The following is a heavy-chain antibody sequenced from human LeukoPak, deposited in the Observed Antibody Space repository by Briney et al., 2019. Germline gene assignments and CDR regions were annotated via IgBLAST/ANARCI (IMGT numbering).Heavy chain of an antibody. J-gene: IGHJ6*03. CDR1: AFTFSDNY. V-gene: IGHV3-11*01. CDR2: ISPSGTDI. CDR3: AKDHWAWYGNYYYYMDV. D-gene: IGHD6-13*01. Sequence: GGSLRLSCAVSAFTFSDNYMTWIRQAPGKGLESVSYISPSGTDISYADSVKGRFTISRDNAKNSLYLQMNSLRAEDTALYYCAKDHWAWYGNYYYYMDVWGKGTTVTVSS.